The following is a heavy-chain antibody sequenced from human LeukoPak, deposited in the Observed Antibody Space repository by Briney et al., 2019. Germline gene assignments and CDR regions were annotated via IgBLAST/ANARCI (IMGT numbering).Heavy chain of an antibody. Sequence: SETLSLTCAVYGGSFSGYYWSWIRQPPGKGLEWIGEINHSGSTNYNPSLKSRVTISVDTSKNQFSLKLSSVTAADTAVYYCARGARSSLLLWFGERGPLNFDYWGQGTLVTVSS. J-gene: IGHJ4*02. CDR1: GGSFSGYY. D-gene: IGHD3-10*01. V-gene: IGHV4-34*01. CDR2: INHSGST. CDR3: ARGARSSLLLWFGERGPLNFDY.